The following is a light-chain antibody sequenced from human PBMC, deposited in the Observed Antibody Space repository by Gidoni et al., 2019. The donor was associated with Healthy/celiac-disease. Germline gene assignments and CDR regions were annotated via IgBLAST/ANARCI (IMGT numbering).Light chain of an antibody. CDR1: VQKKKY. Sequence: SYELTQPSSVSVSPGQTARITCLGDVQKKKYARWFQQKPGQAPVLGIYKDSERPAGIPERFSGSSAGNTGTLAISGAQVEDEADYYCYSAADNNSWVFGGGTKLTVL. CDR2: KDS. J-gene: IGLJ3*02. CDR3: YSAADNNSWV. V-gene: IGLV3-27*01.